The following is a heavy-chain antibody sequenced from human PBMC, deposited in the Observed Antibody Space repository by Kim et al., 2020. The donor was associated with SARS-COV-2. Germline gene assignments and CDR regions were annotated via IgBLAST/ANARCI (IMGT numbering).Heavy chain of an antibody. CDR1: GDSGISSSFY. CDR3: ARQGRGTTQWTFDI. J-gene: IGHJ3*02. Sequence: SETLSLTCSVSGDSGISSSFYWGWIRQPPGKGLEWMVTGPYSGGTFYNPSLRSRVSMSVDTSKKRLSLRLNSVTAADTAVYYCARQGRGTTQWTFDIWG. V-gene: IGHV4-39*01. CDR2: GPYSGGT. D-gene: IGHD4-4*01.